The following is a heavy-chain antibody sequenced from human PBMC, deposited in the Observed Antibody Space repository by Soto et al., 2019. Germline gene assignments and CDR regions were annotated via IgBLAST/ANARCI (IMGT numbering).Heavy chain of an antibody. CDR2: INHSGST. V-gene: IGHV4-34*01. CDR3: ARGVDLHGEQLVEPQLTYFDY. CDR1: GGSFSGYY. J-gene: IGHJ4*02. Sequence: SETLSLTCAVYGGSFSGYYWSWIRQPPGKGLEWIGEINHSGSTNYNPSLKSRVSTSVDTSKNQFSLKLSSVTAADTAVYYCARGVDLHGEQLVEPQLTYFDYWGQGTLVTVSS. D-gene: IGHD6-6*01.